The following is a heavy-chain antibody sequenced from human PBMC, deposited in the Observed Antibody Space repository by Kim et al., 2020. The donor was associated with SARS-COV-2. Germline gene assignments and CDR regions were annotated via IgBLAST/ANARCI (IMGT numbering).Heavy chain of an antibody. D-gene: IGHD3-10*01. CDR3: ARNRGCLQFDY. J-gene: IGHJ4*02. Sequence: GGSLRLSCAASGFTFSNFWMDWVRQAPGKGLEWVANIKQDGSEKYYVDSVKGRFTISRDNAKNTLYLQMNSLRAEDTTVYYCARNRGCLQFDYWGQGNLVIVSS. CDR1: GFTFSNFW. V-gene: IGHV3-7*01. CDR2: IKQDGSEK.